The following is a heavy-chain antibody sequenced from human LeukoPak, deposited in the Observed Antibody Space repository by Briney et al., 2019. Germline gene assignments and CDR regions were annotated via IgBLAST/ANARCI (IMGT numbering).Heavy chain of an antibody. CDR2: MYYSGTR. CDR1: GGSISSYY. V-gene: IGHV4-59*01. Sequence: SGTLSLTCTVSGGSISSYYWSWIRQPPGEGIEGVGDMYYSGTRSYNPSFKSRVTISADTANHQFSLRLTSVTAADTAMYYCARGVGGTYCGGDCYGLDSWGQGTLVTVSS. CDR3: ARGVGGTYCGGDCYGLDS. D-gene: IGHD2-21*02. J-gene: IGHJ4*02.